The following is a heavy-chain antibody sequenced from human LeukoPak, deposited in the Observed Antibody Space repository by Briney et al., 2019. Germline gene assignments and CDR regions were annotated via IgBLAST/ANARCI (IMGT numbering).Heavy chain of an antibody. V-gene: IGHV4-30-4*07. Sequence: PSETLSLTCAVSGGSISSGGYSWSWIRQPPGKGLEWIGYIYYSGSTYYNPSLKSRVTISVDTSKNQFSLKLSSVTAAGTALYYCARENGYRYDYWGQGTLVTVSS. CDR2: IYYSGST. CDR3: ARENGYRYDY. J-gene: IGHJ4*02. CDR1: GGSISSGGYS. D-gene: IGHD5-18*01.